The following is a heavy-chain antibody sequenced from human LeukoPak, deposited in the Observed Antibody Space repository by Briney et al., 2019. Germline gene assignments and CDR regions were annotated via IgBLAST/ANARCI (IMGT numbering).Heavy chain of an antibody. J-gene: IGHJ4*02. CDR1: GGSISSDY. Sequence: SETLSLTCTVSGGSISSDYWSWIRQPPGKGLEWIGYIYYSGSTNYNPSLKSRVTISVDTSKNQFSLKLSSVTAADTAVYYCARHMGLGYSYGYPYFDYWGQGTLVTVSS. CDR2: IYYSGST. CDR3: ARHMGLGYSYGYPYFDY. D-gene: IGHD5-18*01. V-gene: IGHV4-59*08.